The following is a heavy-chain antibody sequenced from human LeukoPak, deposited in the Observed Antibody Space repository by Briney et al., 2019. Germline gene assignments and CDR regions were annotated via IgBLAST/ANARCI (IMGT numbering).Heavy chain of an antibody. CDR3: ARDFGPITPRHAFDI. CDR2: IYHSGST. V-gene: IGHV4-4*02. CDR1: GGSISSSNW. D-gene: IGHD4-23*01. Sequence: SGTLSLTCAVSGGSISSSNWWSWVRQPPGKGLEWIGEIYHSGSTNYNPSLKSRVTISVDTSKNQFSLKLSSVTAADTAVYYCARDFGPITPRHAFDIWGQGTMVTVSS. J-gene: IGHJ3*02.